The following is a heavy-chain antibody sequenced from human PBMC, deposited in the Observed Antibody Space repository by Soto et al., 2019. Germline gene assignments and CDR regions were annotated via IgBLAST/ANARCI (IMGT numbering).Heavy chain of an antibody. V-gene: IGHV4-30-4*01. Sequence: QVQLQESGPGLVKPSRTLSLTCTVSGGSISSGDYYWSWIRQPPGKGLEWIGYIYYSGNTYYKSSLKSRVTISIDTSKNQFSLNLSSVTAADTAVYYCARVGGFGEGDLWGRGTLVTVSS. CDR1: GGSISSGDYY. CDR3: ARVGGFGEGDL. J-gene: IGHJ2*01. D-gene: IGHD3-10*01. CDR2: IYYSGNT.